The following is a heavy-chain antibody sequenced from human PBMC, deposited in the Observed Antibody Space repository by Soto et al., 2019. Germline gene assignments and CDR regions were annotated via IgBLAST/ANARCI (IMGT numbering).Heavy chain of an antibody. J-gene: IGHJ4*02. CDR2: IKDDGSEI. CDR3: ARDIGFDYVN. CDR1: GLNVMSYW. V-gene: IGHV3-7*01. Sequence: GGSLRLSCAVSGLNVMSYWLSWFRQAPGKGLEWVASIKDDGSEIYYLQSVRGRFTISRDSAGNALHLAMNYLSAEDTGVYFCARDIGFDYVNWGQGTLVTVTS. D-gene: IGHD3-16*01.